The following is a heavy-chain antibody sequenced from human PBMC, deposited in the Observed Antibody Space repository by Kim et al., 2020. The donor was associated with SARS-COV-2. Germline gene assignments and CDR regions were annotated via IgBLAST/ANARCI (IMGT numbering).Heavy chain of an antibody. V-gene: IGHV3-9*01. CDR1: GFTFDDYA. D-gene: IGHD2-21*01. CDR3: AKGTSLWPGADY. Sequence: GGSLRLSCAASGFTFDDYAMHWVRQAPGKGLEWVSGISWNSGSIGYADSVKGRFTISRDNAKNSLYLQMNSLRAEDTALYYCAKGTSLWPGADYWGQGTL. CDR2: ISWNSGSI. J-gene: IGHJ4*02.